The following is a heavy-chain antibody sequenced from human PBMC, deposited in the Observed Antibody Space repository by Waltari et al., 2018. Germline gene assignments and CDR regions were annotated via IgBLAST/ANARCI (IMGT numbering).Heavy chain of an antibody. CDR3: AREFPKGAGDY. J-gene: IGHJ4*02. CDR2: INHSGST. D-gene: IGHD1-26*01. V-gene: IGHV4-34*01. Sequence: WSWIRQPPGKGLEWIGEINHSGSTNYNPSLKSRVTISVDTSKNQFSLKLSSVTAADTAVYYCAREFPKGAGDYWGQGTLVTVSS.